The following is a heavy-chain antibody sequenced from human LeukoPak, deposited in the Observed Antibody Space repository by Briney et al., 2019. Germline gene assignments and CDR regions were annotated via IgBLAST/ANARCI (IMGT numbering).Heavy chain of an antibody. D-gene: IGHD3-3*01. Sequence: SETLSLTCTVSGGSISSYYWSWIRQPAGKGLEWIGRIYTSGSTNYNPSLKSRVTMSVDTSKNQFSLKLSSVTAADTAVYYCAGDPRNYDLWSGSISFFDYWGQGTLVTVSS. V-gene: IGHV4-4*07. J-gene: IGHJ4*02. CDR2: IYTSGST. CDR1: GGSISSYY. CDR3: AGDPRNYDLWSGSISFFDY.